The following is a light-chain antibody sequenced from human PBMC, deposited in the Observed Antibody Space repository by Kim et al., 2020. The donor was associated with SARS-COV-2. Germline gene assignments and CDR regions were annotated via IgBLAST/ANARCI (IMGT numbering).Light chain of an antibody. V-gene: IGKV3D-15*01. CDR3: QQYNDWPPGDT. CDR1: QSVSSN. Sequence: SPGERATLSCRASQSVSSNLDWYQQRPGRAPRLLIYDGSTRATGIPARFSGSGSGTEFTLTISSLQSEDFAVYFCQQYNDWPPGDTFGQGTKLEIK. J-gene: IGKJ2*01. CDR2: DGS.